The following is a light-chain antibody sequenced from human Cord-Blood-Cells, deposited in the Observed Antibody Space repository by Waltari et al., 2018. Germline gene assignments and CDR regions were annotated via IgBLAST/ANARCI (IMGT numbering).Light chain of an antibody. CDR1: QDISNY. CDR3: QQYDNLPYS. CDR2: DAS. J-gene: IGKJ2*03. V-gene: IGKV1-33*01. Sequence: DIQMTQSPSSLSASVGDRVTITCQASQDISNYLNGYQQKPGKAPKLLIYDASNLETGVPSRFSGSGSGTDFTFTISSLQPEDIATYYYQQYDNLPYSFGQGTKLEIK.